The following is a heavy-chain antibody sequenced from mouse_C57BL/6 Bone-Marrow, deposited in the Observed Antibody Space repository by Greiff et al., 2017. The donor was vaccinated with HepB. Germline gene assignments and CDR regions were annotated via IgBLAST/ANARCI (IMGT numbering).Heavy chain of an antibody. CDR3: ARREYQSSYYYAMDY. CDR2: INLNYGTT. CDR1: GYSFTDYN. Sequence: EVQLQQSGPELVKPGASVKISCKASGYSFTDYNMNWVKQSNGKSLEWIGVINLNYGTTSYNQKFKGKATLTVDQSSSTAYMQLNSLTSEDSAVYYCARREYQSSYYYAMDYWGQGTSVTVSS. J-gene: IGHJ4*01. V-gene: IGHV1-39*01. D-gene: IGHD5-1*01.